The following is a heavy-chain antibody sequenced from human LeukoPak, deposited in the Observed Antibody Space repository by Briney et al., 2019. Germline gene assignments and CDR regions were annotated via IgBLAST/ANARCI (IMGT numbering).Heavy chain of an antibody. CDR1: GFTFSSYA. J-gene: IGHJ4*02. V-gene: IGHV3-30*14. D-gene: IGHD3-16*01. CDR2: ISYDGSNK. Sequence: GGSLRLSCAASGFTFSSYAMHWVRQAPGKGLEWVAVISYDGSNKYYADSVKGRFTISRDNSKNTLYLQMNSLRAEDTAVYYCARGGGVSRFGGQGNPGHRLL. CDR3: ARGGGVSRF.